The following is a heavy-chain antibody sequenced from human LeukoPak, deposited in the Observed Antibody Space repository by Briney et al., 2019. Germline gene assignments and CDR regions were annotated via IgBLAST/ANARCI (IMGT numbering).Heavy chain of an antibody. D-gene: IGHD1-20*01. CDR3: ARGITGATRGSQDYFDY. V-gene: IGHV1-8*01. CDR2: MNPNSGNT. J-gene: IGHJ4*02. CDR1: GYTFTSYY. Sequence: GASVKVSCKASGYTFTSYYMNWVRQDTGQGLDWMGSMNPNSGNTGYAHKFQGRVTMTRNTSISTAYMELGSLRSEDTAVYYCARGITGATRGSQDYFDYWGQGTLVTVSS.